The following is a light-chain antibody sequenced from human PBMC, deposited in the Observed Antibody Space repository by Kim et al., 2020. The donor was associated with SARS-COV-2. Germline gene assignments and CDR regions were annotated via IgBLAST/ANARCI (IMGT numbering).Light chain of an antibody. CDR1: SGHSNDV. J-gene: IGLJ2*01. CDR3: QTWGTGIVV. Sequence: APVKPTCTLSSGHSNDVIAWHQQQPETGPRYLMKLNPDGSHNKGDGIPDRFSGSSSGAERHLTISSLQSEDEADYYCQTWGTGIVVFGGGTQLTVL. CDR2: LNPDGSH. V-gene: IGLV4-69*01.